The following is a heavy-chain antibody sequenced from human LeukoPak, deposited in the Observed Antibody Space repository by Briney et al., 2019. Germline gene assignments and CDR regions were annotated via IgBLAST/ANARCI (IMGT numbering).Heavy chain of an antibody. V-gene: IGHV1-69*16. CDR1: GRTFRNSF. J-gene: IGHJ3*01. CDR3: ARDVHTDAFDV. CDR2: FMPLLDRR. Sequence: GSSVKVSCNSSGRTFRNSFIYWVRQAPGQGLEWMGGFMPLLDRRQCAEKFQGRVTITTDDSTSTAYMELSSLTYEDTAVYYCARDVHTDAFDVWGQGTMVTVSS.